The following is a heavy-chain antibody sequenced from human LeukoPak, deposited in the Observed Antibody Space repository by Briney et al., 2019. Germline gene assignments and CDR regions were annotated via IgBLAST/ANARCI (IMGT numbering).Heavy chain of an antibody. CDR1: GFTFSSYS. CDR3: ARDQSYDFWSGYYTANWFDP. V-gene: IGHV3-7*01. CDR2: IKQDGSEK. J-gene: IGHJ5*02. Sequence: GGSLRLSCAASGFTFSSYSMTWVRQAPGKGLEWVANIKQDGSEKYYVDSVKGRFTISRDNAKNSLYLQMNSLRAEDTAVYYCARDQSYDFWSGYYTANWFDPWGQGTLVTVSS. D-gene: IGHD3-3*01.